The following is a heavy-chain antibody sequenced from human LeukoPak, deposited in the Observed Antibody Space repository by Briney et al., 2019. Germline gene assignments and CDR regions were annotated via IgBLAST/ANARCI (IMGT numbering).Heavy chain of an antibody. D-gene: IGHD2-2*01. J-gene: IGHJ4*02. CDR3: SGGRTSSQI. CDR1: GFTFGDYA. V-gene: IGHV3-49*04. Sequence: GGSLRLSCTASGFTFGDYAMTWVRQAPGKGLEWVSFIRSKAYGGTTEYAASVKGRFSISRDDSKSIAYLQMNSLKTEDTAVYYCSGGRTSSQIWGQGTLVTVSS. CDR2: IRSKAYGGTT.